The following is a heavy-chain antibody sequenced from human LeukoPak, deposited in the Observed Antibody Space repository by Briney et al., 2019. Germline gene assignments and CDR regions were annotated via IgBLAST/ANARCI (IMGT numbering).Heavy chain of an antibody. D-gene: IGHD5-18*01. Sequence: GGSLRLSCAASEFTFSSHWMHWVRQAPGKGLVWVSRITSDGSSTSYADSVRGRFTMSRDNARNTLSLQMNSLRDEDTAVYYCARDGLHTAHFDYWGQGTLVTVSS. CDR3: ARDGLHTAHFDY. J-gene: IGHJ4*02. CDR2: ITSDGSST. V-gene: IGHV3-74*01. CDR1: EFTFSSHW.